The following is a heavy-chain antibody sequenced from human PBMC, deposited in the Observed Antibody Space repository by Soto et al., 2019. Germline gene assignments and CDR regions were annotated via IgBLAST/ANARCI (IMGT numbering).Heavy chain of an antibody. D-gene: IGHD2-2*01. CDR2: IYYIGST. V-gene: IGHV4-39*01. Sequence: SETQSLTFTVADGAISSSTYYLGWIRQPPGKGLEWIGSIYYIGSTYYNPSLKSRVTISVDTSKRQFSLNLNSVTAADTAMYYCARLGSSTSCYSCGYWLDPWGQGTLVNVSS. CDR3: ARLGSSTSCYSCGYWLDP. CDR1: DGAISSSTYY. J-gene: IGHJ5*02.